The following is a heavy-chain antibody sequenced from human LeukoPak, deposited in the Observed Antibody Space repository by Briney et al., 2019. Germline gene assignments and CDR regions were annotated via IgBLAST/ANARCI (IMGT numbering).Heavy chain of an antibody. D-gene: IGHD3-3*01. CDR1: GGTFSSYA. V-gene: IGHV1-69*05. Sequence: SVKVSCKASGGTFSSYAISWVRQAPGQGLEWMGGIIPISGTANYAQKFQGRVTITTDEFTSTAYMELSSLISEDTAVYYCARDPSYDFWSGYYTGYFDYWGQGTLVTVSS. J-gene: IGHJ4*02. CDR3: ARDPSYDFWSGYYTGYFDY. CDR2: IIPISGTA.